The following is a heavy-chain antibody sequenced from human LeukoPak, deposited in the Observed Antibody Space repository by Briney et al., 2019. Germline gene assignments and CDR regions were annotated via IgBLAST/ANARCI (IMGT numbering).Heavy chain of an antibody. CDR3: AKDWGFGELTYYMDV. J-gene: IGHJ6*03. CDR1: GFTLEDFG. CDR2: INRNGDIS. V-gene: IGHV3-20*04. D-gene: IGHD3-10*01. Sequence: GGSLRLSCEASGFTLEDFGMSWVRQVPGKGLEWVAGINRNGDISGHADSVKGRFTISRDNAKNSLYLQMNSLRAEDTALYYCAKDWGFGELTYYMDVWGKGTTVTISS.